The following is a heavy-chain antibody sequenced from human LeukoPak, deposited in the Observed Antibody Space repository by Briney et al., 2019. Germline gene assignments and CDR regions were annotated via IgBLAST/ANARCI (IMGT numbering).Heavy chain of an antibody. CDR3: AKQLGYCSDGSCYFPY. D-gene: IGHD2-15*01. V-gene: IGHV3-23*01. CDR2: ISNNGGYT. Sequence: GGSLRLSCIASGFSLSGYAMSWVRQAPGKGLEWVSAISNNGGYTYYADSVQGRFTISRDNSKSTLCLQMNSLRAEDTAVYYCAKQLGYCSDGSCYFPYWGQGTLVTVSS. CDR1: GFSLSGYA. J-gene: IGHJ4*02.